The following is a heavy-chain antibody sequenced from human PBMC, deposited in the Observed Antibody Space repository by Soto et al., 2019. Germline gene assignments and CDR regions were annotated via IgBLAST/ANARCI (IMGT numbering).Heavy chain of an antibody. J-gene: IGHJ4*02. CDR3: AKDLRKGGYCSGSYCFDY. CDR1: GFTFNTYA. Sequence: EVQLLESGGGLVQPGGSLRLSCAASGFTFNTYAMSWVRQAPGKGLEWVSGISGSGDNTYYADSVKGRFTISRDNSKNTLYLQRNSLRADDTAVYYCAKDLRKGGYCSGSYCFDYWGQGTLVTVSS. D-gene: IGHD3-10*01. CDR2: ISGSGDNT. V-gene: IGHV3-23*01.